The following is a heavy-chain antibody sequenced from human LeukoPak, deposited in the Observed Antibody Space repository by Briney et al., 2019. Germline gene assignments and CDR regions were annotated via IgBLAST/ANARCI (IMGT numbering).Heavy chain of an antibody. D-gene: IGHD6-13*01. J-gene: IGHJ6*03. Sequence: GGSLRLSCAASGFTFSSYAMHWVRQAPGKGLEWVAVISYDGSNKYYADSVKGRFTISRDNPKNTLYLQMNSLRAEDTAVYYCARDHPLSSSWYPYYMDVWGKGTTVTVSS. V-gene: IGHV3-30-3*01. CDR1: GFTFSSYA. CDR2: ISYDGSNK. CDR3: ARDHPLSSSWYPYYMDV.